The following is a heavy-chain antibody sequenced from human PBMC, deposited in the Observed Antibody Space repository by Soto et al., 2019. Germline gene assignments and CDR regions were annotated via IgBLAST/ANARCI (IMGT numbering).Heavy chain of an antibody. CDR2: VNAGNGHT. J-gene: IGHJ4*02. Sequence: VSVKVSFRASGFTFTNHAMQWVRQAPGQRLEWMGWVNAGNGHTKYSQNFQGRVTITRDTSASTVYMELSSLISEDAAVYYCARGIWTMTRGAYYFDNWGQGTLVTVSS. V-gene: IGHV1-3*01. D-gene: IGHD3-10*01. CDR1: GFTFTNHA. CDR3: ARGIWTMTRGAYYFDN.